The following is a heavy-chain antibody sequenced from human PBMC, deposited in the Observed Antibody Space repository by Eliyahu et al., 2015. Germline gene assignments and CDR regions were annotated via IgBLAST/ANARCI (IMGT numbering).Heavy chain of an antibody. J-gene: IGHJ4*02. CDR2: IYHSGST. V-gene: IGHV4-38-2*01. CDR3: ARRSGSQIFDY. CDR1: GYSISSGYY. Sequence: QVQLQESGPGLVKPSETLSLTCAVSGYSISSGYYWGWIRQPPGMGLEWIGSIYHSGSTYYNPSLKSRVTISVDTSNNQFSLKLSSVTATDTAVYYCARRSGSQIFDYWGQGTLVTVSS. D-gene: IGHD3-3*01.